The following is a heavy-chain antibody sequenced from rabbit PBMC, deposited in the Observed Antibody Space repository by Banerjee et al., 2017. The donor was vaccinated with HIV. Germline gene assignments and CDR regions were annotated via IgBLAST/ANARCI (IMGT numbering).Heavy chain of an antibody. V-gene: IGHV1S45*01. Sequence: QEQLEESGGGLVKPGGSLTLTCKASGIDFSSYGISWVRQAPGKGLEWIANIYPDYGSTDYASWVNGRFTISKTSSTTVTLQMTSLTAADTATYFCARDLAAVTGWNFGLWGQAPWSPS. D-gene: IGHD7-1*01. J-gene: IGHJ4*01. CDR1: GIDFSSYG. CDR2: IYPDYGST. CDR3: ARDLAAVTGWNFGL.